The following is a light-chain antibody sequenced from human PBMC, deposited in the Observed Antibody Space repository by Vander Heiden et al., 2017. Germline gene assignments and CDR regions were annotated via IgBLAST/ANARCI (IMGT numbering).Light chain of an antibody. CDR1: QGVSSN. CDR3: QQYNNWPPVT. V-gene: IGKV3-15*01. CDR2: GAS. Sequence: EIVMTQSPATLPVSPGERAPLSCRASQGVSSNLAWYQQKPGQAPRLLIYGASTRATGIPARFSGSGSGTEFTLTISSLQSEDFAVYYCQQYNNWPPVTFGQGTKVEIK. J-gene: IGKJ1*01.